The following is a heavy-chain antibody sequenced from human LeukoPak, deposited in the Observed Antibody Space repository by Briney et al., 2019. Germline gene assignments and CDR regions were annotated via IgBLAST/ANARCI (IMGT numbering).Heavy chain of an antibody. CDR3: ARQKIEVVVAATPGAFDI. CDR2: LYHSGGA. V-gene: IGHV4-34*01. Sequence: PSETLSLTCAVYGGSFSGYYWSWIRQPPGKGLVWIGSLYHSGGAYYSPSLKSRVTISLDTSNNELSLRLSSVTAADTAIYYCARQKIEVVVAATPGAFDIWGQGTLVTVSS. D-gene: IGHD2-15*01. CDR1: GGSFSGYY. J-gene: IGHJ3*02.